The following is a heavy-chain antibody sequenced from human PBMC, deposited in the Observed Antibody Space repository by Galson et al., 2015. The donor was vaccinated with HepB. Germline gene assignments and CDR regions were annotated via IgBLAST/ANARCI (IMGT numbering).Heavy chain of an antibody. V-gene: IGHV1-69*13. J-gene: IGHJ6*03. CDR3: ARDGGYCSSTSCYTRADYYYYYMYV. CDR1: GGTFSSYA. Sequence: SVKVSCKASGGTFSSYAISWVRQAPGQGLEWMGGIIPIFGTANYAQKFQGRVTITADESTSTAYMELSSLRSEDTAVYYCARDGGYCSSTSCYTRADYYYYYMYVWGKGTTVTVSS. D-gene: IGHD2-2*02. CDR2: IIPIFGTA.